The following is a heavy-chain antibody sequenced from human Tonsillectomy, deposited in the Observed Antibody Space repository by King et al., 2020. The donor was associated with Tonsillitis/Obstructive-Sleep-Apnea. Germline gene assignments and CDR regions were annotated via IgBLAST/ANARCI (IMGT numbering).Heavy chain of an antibody. CDR1: GFSFITYA. J-gene: IGHJ4*02. CDR3: AKDPSNYYDASGYYNYFEY. CDR2: ISGSGRST. D-gene: IGHD3-22*01. Sequence: VQLVESGGGLVQPGGSLRLSCAASGFSFITYAMSWVRQAPGKGLEWVSAISGSGRSTYYADSVKGRFTISRDNSKNTLYLQMNNVRADDTAVYYCAKDPSNYYDASGYYNYFEYWGQGTLVTVSS. V-gene: IGHV3-23*04.